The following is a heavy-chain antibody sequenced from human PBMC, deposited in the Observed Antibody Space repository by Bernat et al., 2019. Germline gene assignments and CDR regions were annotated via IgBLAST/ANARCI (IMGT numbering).Heavy chain of an antibody. CDR3: AKSDSSGYYSGGLFYGMDV. CDR2: IRGSGGST. J-gene: IGHJ6*02. Sequence: EVQLLESGGGLVQPGGSLRLSCAASGFTFSSYAMSWVRQAPGKGLELVSAIRGSGGSTYYADSVKGRFTISRDNSKNTLYLQMNSLRAEDTAVYYCAKSDSSGYYSGGLFYGMDVWGQGTTVTVSS. V-gene: IGHV3-23*01. CDR1: GFTFSSYA. D-gene: IGHD3-22*01.